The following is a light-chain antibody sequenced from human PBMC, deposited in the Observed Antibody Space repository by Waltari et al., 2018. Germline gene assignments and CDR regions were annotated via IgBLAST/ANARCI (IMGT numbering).Light chain of an antibody. V-gene: IGLV5-45*03. J-gene: IGLJ7*01. Sequence: QAVLTQPSSLSATPGASASLTCTLRSGINVGTYGIYWSQQRPGSPPQYLLRYKSDSDKQQGSGVPSRFSGSKDVSANAGILLISGLQSEDEADYYCMIWHGSAAVFGGGTQLTVL. CDR1: SGINVGTYG. CDR2: YKSDSDK. CDR3: MIWHGSAAV.